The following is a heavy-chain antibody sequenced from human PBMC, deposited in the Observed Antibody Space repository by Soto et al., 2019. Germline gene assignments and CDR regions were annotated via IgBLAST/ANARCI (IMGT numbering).Heavy chain of an antibody. V-gene: IGHV4-59*12. CDR1: GGSISSYY. J-gene: IGHJ4*02. Sequence: SETLSLTCTVSGGSISSYYWSWIRQPPGKGLEWIGYIYYSGSTNYNPSLKSRVTISVDTSKNQFSLKLSSVTAADTAVFYFARVREVVVAARTWYYFDYWGQGTLVTVSS. CDR2: IYYSGST. D-gene: IGHD2-15*01. CDR3: ARVREVVVAARTWYYFDY.